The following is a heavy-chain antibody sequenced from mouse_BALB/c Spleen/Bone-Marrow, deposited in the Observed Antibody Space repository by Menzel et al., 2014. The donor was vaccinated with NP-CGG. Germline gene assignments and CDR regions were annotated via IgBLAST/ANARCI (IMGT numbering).Heavy chain of an antibody. CDR3: VRPYDYGIWFAY. J-gene: IGHJ3*01. V-gene: IGHV5-6*01. D-gene: IGHD2-4*01. Sequence: DVQLVESGGDLVKPGGSLKLSCAASGLTFSTYGMSWVRQTPDKRLEWVAAISNGGIYTYYPDTVKGRFTISRDNAKNTLYLQMSSLKSEDTAMYYCVRPYDYGIWFAYWGQGTLVTVSA. CDR1: GLTFSTYG. CDR2: ISNGGIYT.